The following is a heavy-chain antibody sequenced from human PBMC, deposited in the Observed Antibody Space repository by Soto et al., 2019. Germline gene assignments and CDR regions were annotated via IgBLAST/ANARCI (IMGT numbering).Heavy chain of an antibody. CDR3: ARAFVGLVATMSY. CDR2: ISYYNGNT. D-gene: IGHD5-12*01. V-gene: IGHV1-18*01. CDR1: GGTFSSYA. Sequence: ASVKVSCKASGGTFSSYAISWARQAPGQGLEWLGWISYYNGNTRYAQKFQGRITMTTDTSTTTAYMELRSLTSDDTAIYYCARAFVGLVATMSYWGQGTLVTVSS. J-gene: IGHJ4*01.